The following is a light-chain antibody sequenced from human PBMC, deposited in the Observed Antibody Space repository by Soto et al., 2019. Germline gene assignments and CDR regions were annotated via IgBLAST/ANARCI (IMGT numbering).Light chain of an antibody. V-gene: IGLV2-14*03. CDR1: SSDVGGYNY. Sequence: QSALTQPASVPGSPGQSITISCTGTSSDVGGYNYVSWYQHHPGKAPKLMIFDVSNRPSGVSNRFSGSKSGNTASLTISGLQAEDEADYYCSSFTGTDTRYVFGTGTKLTVL. CDR2: DVS. CDR3: SSFTGTDTRYV. J-gene: IGLJ1*01.